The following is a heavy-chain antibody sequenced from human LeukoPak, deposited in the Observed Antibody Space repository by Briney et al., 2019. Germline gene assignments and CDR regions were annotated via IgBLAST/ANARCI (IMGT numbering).Heavy chain of an antibody. CDR2: INTNTGNP. J-gene: IGHJ6*03. CDR3: ARDGDYGDYPDLYYYYYYMDV. Sequence: GASVKVSCRASGYTFTSYAMNWVRQAPGQGLEWMRWINTNTGNPTYAQGFTGRFVFSLDTSVSTAYLQISSLRAEDTAVYYCARDGDYGDYPDLYYYYYYMDVWGKGTTVTVSS. V-gene: IGHV7-4-1*02. D-gene: IGHD4-17*01. CDR1: GYTFTSYA.